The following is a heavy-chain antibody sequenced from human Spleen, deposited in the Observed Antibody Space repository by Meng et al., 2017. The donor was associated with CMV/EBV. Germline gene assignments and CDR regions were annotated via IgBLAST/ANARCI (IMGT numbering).Heavy chain of an antibody. J-gene: IGHJ2*01. CDR3: ASQGGYCSSTSCYTGWYFDL. V-gene: IGHV3-7*03. CDR1: GFSFTSYW. Sequence: GGPLRLSCAVSGFSFTSYWMSWVRQAPGTGLEWVANIKQDGSERYYVDSVKGRFTISRDNAKNSLYLQMNSLRAEDTAVYYCASQGGYCSSTSCYTGWYFDLWGRGTLVTVSS. CDR2: IKQDGSER. D-gene: IGHD2-2*02.